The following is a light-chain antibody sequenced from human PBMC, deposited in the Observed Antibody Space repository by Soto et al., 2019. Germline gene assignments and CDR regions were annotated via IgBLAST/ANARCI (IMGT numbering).Light chain of an antibody. Sequence: EIVMTQSPATLSVSPGERATLSCRASQSLSTDLAWYQQKPGQSPRLLIYGAFTRATGIPAGFSGSGSGTEFTLTISSLQSEDFAIYYCQQYNNWPPLFGQGTKLEIK. CDR1: QSLSTD. V-gene: IGKV3-15*01. CDR2: GAF. CDR3: QQYNNWPPL. J-gene: IGKJ2*01.